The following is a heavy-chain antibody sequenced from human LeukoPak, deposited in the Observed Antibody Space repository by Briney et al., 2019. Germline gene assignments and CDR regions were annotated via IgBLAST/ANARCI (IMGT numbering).Heavy chain of an antibody. V-gene: IGHV1-8*01. CDR1: GYTFTSYD. CDR3: ARDRYYDILTGYQAIDAFDI. CDR2: MNPNSGNT. J-gene: IGHJ3*02. D-gene: IGHD3-9*01. Sequence: GASVKVSCKASGYTFTSYDINWVRQATGQGLEWMGWMNPNSGNTGYAQKFQGRVTMTRDTSISTAYMELSRLRSDDTAVYYCARDRYYDILTGYQAIDAFDIWGQGTMVTVSS.